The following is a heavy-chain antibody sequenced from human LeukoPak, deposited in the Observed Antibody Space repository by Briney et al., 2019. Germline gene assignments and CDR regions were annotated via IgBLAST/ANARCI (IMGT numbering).Heavy chain of an antibody. CDR2: IYPGDSDT. Sequence: GESLKISCNGSGYSFTSYWIGWVRQMPGKGLEWMGIIYPGDSDTRYSPSFQGQVTISADKSISTAYLQWSSLKASDTAMYYCARLGDYDYVWGSYRYNWFDPWGQGTLVTVSS. CDR3: ARLGDYDYVWGSYRYNWFDP. J-gene: IGHJ5*02. CDR1: GYSFTSYW. V-gene: IGHV5-51*01. D-gene: IGHD3-16*02.